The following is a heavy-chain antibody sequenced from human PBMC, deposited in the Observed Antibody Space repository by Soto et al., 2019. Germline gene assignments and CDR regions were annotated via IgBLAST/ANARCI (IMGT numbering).Heavy chain of an antibody. V-gene: IGHV3-23*01. D-gene: IGHD3-22*01. CDR3: AKDGGPKTYYYDSSGYYPTTFNDY. Sequence: PGGSLRLSCAASGFTFSSYAMSWVRQAPGKGLEWVSAISGSGGSTYYADSVKGRFTISRDNSKNTLYLQMNSLRAEDTAVYYCAKDGGPKTYYYDSSGYYPTTFNDYWGQGT. J-gene: IGHJ4*02. CDR2: ISGSGGST. CDR1: GFTFSSYA.